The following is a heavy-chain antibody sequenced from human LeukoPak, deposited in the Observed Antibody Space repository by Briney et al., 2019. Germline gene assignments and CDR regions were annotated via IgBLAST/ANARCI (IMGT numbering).Heavy chain of an antibody. CDR3: ARAGYCSSTSCYGFDP. J-gene: IGHJ5*02. Sequence: PSETLSLTCTVSGGSISSYYWSWIRQPAGKGLEWLGRIYTSGSTNYNPSLKSRVTMSVDTSKNQFSLKLSSVTAADTAVYYCARAGYCSSTSCYGFDPWGQGTLATVSS. CDR2: IYTSGST. D-gene: IGHD2-2*01. V-gene: IGHV4-4*07. CDR1: GGSISSYY.